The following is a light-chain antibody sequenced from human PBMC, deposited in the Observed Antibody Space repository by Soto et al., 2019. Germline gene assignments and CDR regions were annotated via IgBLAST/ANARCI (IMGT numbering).Light chain of an antibody. CDR2: DVT. J-gene: IGLJ1*01. CDR3: SSYTTSNTRQIV. V-gene: IGLV2-14*03. Sequence: QSTLTQPAFVSGSPGQSLTISCTGTSSDVGGYNYVSWYQHHPGKAPKLIIYDVTNRPSGVSNPFSGSKSGNTASLTISGLQPEDEADYYCSSYTTSNTRQIVLGTGTKLTVL. CDR1: SSDVGGYNY.